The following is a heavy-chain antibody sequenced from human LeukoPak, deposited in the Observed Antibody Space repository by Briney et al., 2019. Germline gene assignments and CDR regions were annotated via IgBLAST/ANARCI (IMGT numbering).Heavy chain of an antibody. CDR3: ARVDFWSGTTPYFDY. CDR1: GGSISSSSYY. CDR2: IYYSGST. D-gene: IGHD3-3*01. J-gene: IGHJ4*02. V-gene: IGHV4-39*07. Sequence: SETLSLTCTVSGGSISSSSYYWGWIRQPPGKGLEWIGSIYYSGSTNYNPSLKSRVTISVDTSKNQFSLKLSSVTAADTAVYYCARVDFWSGTTPYFDYWGQGTLVTVSS.